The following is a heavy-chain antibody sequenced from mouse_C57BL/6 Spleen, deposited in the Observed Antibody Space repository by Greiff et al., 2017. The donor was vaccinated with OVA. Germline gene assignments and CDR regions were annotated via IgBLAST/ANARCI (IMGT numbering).Heavy chain of an antibody. J-gene: IGHJ2*01. CDR2: IYPGDGDT. D-gene: IGHD2-2*01. V-gene: IGHV1-82*01. CDR1: GYAFSSSW. CDR3: ARGNNYYAYDDGYYFDY. Sequence: QVQLKQSGPELVKPGASVKISCKASGYAFSSSWMNWVKQRPGKGLEWIGRIYPGDGDTNYNGKFKGKATLTADKSSSTAYMQLSSRTSEDSAVYCCARGNNYYAYDDGYYFDYWGQGTTLTVSS.